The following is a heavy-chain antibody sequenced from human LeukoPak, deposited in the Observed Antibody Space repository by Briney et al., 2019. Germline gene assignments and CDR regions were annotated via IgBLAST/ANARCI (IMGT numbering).Heavy chain of an antibody. Sequence: GGSLRLSCAASGFTLSSYSMNWVRQAPGKGLEWVSSISSSSSYIYYADPVKGRFTISSANAKNALYLQMNSLRADDTAVYYCARDRLRHYYDRSGWGFDYWGQGTLVTASS. CDR2: ISSSSSYI. CDR3: ARDRLRHYYDRSGWGFDY. V-gene: IGHV3-21*01. CDR1: GFTLSSYS. J-gene: IGHJ4*02. D-gene: IGHD3-22*01.